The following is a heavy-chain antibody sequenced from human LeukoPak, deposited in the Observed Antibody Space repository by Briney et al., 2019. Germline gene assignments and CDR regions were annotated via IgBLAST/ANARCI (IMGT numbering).Heavy chain of an antibody. D-gene: IGHD3-16*02. CDR2: IMPLFGTA. CDR1: GGTFNNSA. V-gene: IGHV1-69*05. J-gene: IGHJ6*03. CDR3: ARDRYSSAETNYYYYMDV. Sequence: SVKVSCKTSGGTFNNSAISWVRQAPGQGLEWLGGIMPLFGTAGYAQKFQGRVTITKDESTRTVYLELTSLTSDDTAVYYCARDRYSSAETNYYYYMDVWGKGTTVTVSS.